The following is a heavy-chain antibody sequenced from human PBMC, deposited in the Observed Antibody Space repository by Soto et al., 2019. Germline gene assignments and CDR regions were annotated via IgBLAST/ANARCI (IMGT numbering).Heavy chain of an antibody. J-gene: IGHJ4*02. Sequence: QVQLQESGPGLVKPSQTLSLTCTVSGGSISSGDYYWSWIRQPPGKGLEWIGYIYYSGSTYYNPSLKSRVTISVDTSKNPFSLKRSSVTAADTAVYYCASVFGGNTLFDYWGQGTLVTVSS. CDR1: GGSISSGDYY. CDR3: ASVFGGNTLFDY. D-gene: IGHD3-10*01. CDR2: IYYSGST. V-gene: IGHV4-30-4*01.